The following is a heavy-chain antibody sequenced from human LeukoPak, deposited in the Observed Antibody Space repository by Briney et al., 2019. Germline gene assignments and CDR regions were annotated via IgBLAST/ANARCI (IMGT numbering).Heavy chain of an antibody. V-gene: IGHV3-48*03. D-gene: IGHD3-22*01. CDR3: ARRGAWSSGYQGTTYYMDV. CDR1: GFTFSSYE. J-gene: IGHJ6*03. Sequence: GGSLRLSCAASGFTFSSYEMNWVRQAPGKGLEWVSYISSRGSNIYYADSVKGRFTISRDNAKKSLYLQMNRLRAEDTAVYYCARRGAWSSGYQGTTYYMDVWGKGTTVTVSS. CDR2: ISSRGSNI.